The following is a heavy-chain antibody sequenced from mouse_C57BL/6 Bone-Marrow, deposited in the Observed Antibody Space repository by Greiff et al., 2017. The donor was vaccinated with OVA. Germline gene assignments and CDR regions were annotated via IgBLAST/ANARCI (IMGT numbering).Heavy chain of an antibody. V-gene: IGHV1-82*01. Sequence: QVQLQQSGPELVKPGASVKISCKASGYAFSSSWMNWVKQRPGKGLEWIGRIYPGDGDTNYNGKFKGKATLTADKSSSTAYMQLSSLTSEDSAVYFCARRLTGTIDYWGQGTTLTVSS. J-gene: IGHJ2*01. CDR1: GYAFSSSW. CDR3: ARRLTGTIDY. CDR2: IYPGDGDT. D-gene: IGHD4-1*01.